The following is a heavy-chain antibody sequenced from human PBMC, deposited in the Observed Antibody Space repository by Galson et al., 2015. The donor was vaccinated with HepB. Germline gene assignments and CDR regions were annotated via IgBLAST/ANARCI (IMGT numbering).Heavy chain of an antibody. V-gene: IGHV1-2*06. J-gene: IGHJ4*02. D-gene: IGHD3-16*01. CDR2: INPNSGGT. Sequence: SVKVSCKASGYTFTGYYMHWVRQAPGQGLEWMGRINPNSGGTNYAQKFQGRVTMTRDTSISTAYMKLSRLRSDDTAVYYCAREERYDYIWGSYLWGQGTLVTVSS. CDR3: AREERYDYIWGSYL. CDR1: GYTFTGYY.